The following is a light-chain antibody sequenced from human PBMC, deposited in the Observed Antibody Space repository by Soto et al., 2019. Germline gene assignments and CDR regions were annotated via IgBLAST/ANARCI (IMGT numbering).Light chain of an antibody. CDR3: SSYTSSSTLLYV. CDR2: DVS. CDR1: SSDVGGYNY. J-gene: IGLJ1*01. V-gene: IGLV2-14*01. Sequence: QAVVTQPASVSGSPGQSITISCTGTSSDVGGYNYVSWYQQHPGKAPKLMIYDVSKRPCGVSNRFSGSKSGNTASLPISGLQAEDEADYYCSSYTSSSTLLYVFGTGTKVTVL.